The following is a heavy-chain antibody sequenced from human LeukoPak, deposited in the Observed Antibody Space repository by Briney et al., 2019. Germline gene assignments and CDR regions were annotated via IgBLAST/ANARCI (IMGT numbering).Heavy chain of an antibody. V-gene: IGHV3-11*01. CDR3: ARDPGSSGYYDAFDI. D-gene: IGHD3-22*01. Sequence: PGGSLRLSCAASGFTFSDYYMSWIRQAPGKGLEWVSYISGSGSTIYYADSVKGRFTISRDNAKNSLYLQMNSLRAEDTAVYYCARDPGSSGYYDAFDIWGQGTMVTVSS. J-gene: IGHJ3*02. CDR2: ISGSGSTI. CDR1: GFTFSDYY.